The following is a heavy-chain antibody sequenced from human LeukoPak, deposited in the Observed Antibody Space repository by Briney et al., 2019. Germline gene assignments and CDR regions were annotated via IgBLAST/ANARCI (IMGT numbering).Heavy chain of an antibody. J-gene: IGHJ4*02. CDR3: ARGVHY. V-gene: IGHV3-7*05. CDR2: INQDGSEK. D-gene: IGHD3-10*01. Sequence: GGSLRLSCAASGFTFNNYCMNWVRQAPGKGLEWVANINQDGSEKYYVDSVKGRFTVSRDNDNNSLYLQMNSLRAEHTAVYSGARGVHYSGEGTLFTVSS. CDR1: GFTFNNYC.